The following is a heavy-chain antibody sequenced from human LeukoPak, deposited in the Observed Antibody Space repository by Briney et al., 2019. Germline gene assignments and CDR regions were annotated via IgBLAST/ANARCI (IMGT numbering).Heavy chain of an antibody. CDR1: GASISSYY. Sequence: SETLSLTCTVSGASISSYYWRWVRQPAGRGLEWIGRIYTSGSTNYNPSLKSRVTMSVDTSKTQFSLKLSSVTAAGTALYYCARDYRGYSRDWGQGTLVTVSS. CDR2: IYTSGST. J-gene: IGHJ4*02. D-gene: IGHD6-13*01. CDR3: ARDYRGYSRD. V-gene: IGHV4-4*07.